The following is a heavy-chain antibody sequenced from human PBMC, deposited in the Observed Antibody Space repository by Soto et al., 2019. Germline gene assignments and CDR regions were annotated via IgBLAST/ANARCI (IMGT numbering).Heavy chain of an antibody. Sequence: QVQLKQSGGEVKNSGASVKVSCQSAGYAFIKYGINWVRQAPGKGLEWLGWISPYNGDTNYAQSLQDRITMTRDKSTIIAFMELRNLRSNDTAEYYCARVGPIVVDTSAANFYFYQGMDVWGQVTKVIVS. J-gene: IGHJ6*02. CDR2: ISPYNGDT. V-gene: IGHV1-18*01. CDR1: GYAFIKYG. CDR3: ARVGPIVVDTSAANFYFYQGMDV. D-gene: IGHD2-2*01.